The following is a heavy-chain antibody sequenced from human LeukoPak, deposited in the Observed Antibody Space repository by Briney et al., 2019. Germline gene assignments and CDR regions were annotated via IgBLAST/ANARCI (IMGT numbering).Heavy chain of an antibody. V-gene: IGHV4-31*03. D-gene: IGHD3-22*01. CDR3: ARDYDSSGYYDY. Sequence: SETLSLTCTVSGGSISSGGYYWGWIRQHPGKGLEWIGYIYYSGSTYYNPSLKSRVTISVDTSKNQFSLKLSSVTAADTAVYYCARDYDSSGYYDYWGQGTLVTVSS. J-gene: IGHJ4*02. CDR2: IYYSGST. CDR1: GGSISSGGYY.